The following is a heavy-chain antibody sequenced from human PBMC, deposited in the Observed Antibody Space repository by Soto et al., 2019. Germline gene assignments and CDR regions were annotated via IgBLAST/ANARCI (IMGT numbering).Heavy chain of an antibody. J-gene: IGHJ4*02. CDR3: ARADYYDSSVFYCDC. CDR1: GYIFTNHY. D-gene: IGHD3-22*01. Sequence: QVQLVQSGAEVKKPGASVKVSCKASGYIFTNHYIHWVRQAPGQGLEWMGIINPSGGSTNYLQKFQGRITMTRDTSTSTVYMELSSLRSEDTAVYFCARADYYDSSVFYCDCWGQGTLVTVSS. CDR2: INPSGGST. V-gene: IGHV1-46*01.